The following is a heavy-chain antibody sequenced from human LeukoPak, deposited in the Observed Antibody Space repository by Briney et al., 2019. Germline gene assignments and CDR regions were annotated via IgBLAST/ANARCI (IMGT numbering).Heavy chain of an antibody. CDR1: GGTFSSHA. CDR3: ARDVNWFDP. Sequence: GASVKVSCKASGGTFSSHAISWVRQAPGQGLEWMGRIIPILGIATYAQKFQGRVTITADKSTSTAYVELSSLRSDDTAVYYCARDVNWFDPWGQGTLVTVSS. V-gene: IGHV1-69*04. J-gene: IGHJ5*02. CDR2: IIPILGIA.